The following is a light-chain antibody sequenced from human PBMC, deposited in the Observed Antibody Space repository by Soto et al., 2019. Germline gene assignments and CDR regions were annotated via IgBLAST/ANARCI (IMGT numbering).Light chain of an antibody. Sequence: QSALTQQPSVSGSPGQSSTISCTGTSSDVGSHNFVSGYQQRPGKAPKLMILEVTTRPSGVSSRFSASKSGNTASLTIAGVQSEGEADYYCCSYSGNTTWVFGGGTKLTVL. CDR3: CSYSGNTTWV. CDR2: EVT. V-gene: IGLV2-23*02. CDR1: SSDVGSHNF. J-gene: IGLJ2*01.